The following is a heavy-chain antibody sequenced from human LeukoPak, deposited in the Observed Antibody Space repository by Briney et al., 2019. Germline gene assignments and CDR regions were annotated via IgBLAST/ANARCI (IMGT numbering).Heavy chain of an antibody. J-gene: IGHJ4*02. V-gene: IGHV3-48*03. Sequence: PGGSLRLSCAASGFTFSSNWVDWVRQAPGKGLEWISYISSSGSTIYYADSVKGRFTISRDNAKNSLYLQMNSLRAEDTAFYYCARQSMVATRTLDYWGQGTLVTVSS. D-gene: IGHD5-12*01. CDR2: ISSSGSTI. CDR3: ARQSMVATRTLDY. CDR1: GFTFSSNW.